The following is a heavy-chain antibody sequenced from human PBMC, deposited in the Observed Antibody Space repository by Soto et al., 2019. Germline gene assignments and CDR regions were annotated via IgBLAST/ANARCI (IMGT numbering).Heavy chain of an antibody. J-gene: IGHJ5*02. CDR3: ARGSLAVACFDP. V-gene: IGHV1-69*13. D-gene: IGHD6-19*01. CDR1: GGTFSSYA. Sequence: ASVKVSCQAAGGTFSSYAISWVRQAPGQGLEWMGGVIPIFGTANYAQKFQGRVTITADESTSTAYMELSSLRSEDTAVYYCARGSLAVACFDPWGQGTLLTVSS. CDR2: VIPIFGTA.